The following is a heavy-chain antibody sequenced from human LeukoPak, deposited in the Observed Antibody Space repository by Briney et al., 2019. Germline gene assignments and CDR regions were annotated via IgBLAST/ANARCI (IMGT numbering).Heavy chain of an antibody. Sequence: VGSLRLSCAASGFTFTSHVMSWVRQTPGKELEWVSAIDGSGHTTYYADSVRGRFIISRDNSKKMLYLQMNSLRAEDTATYYCARESIRSGSLKWFDPWGQGTLVTVSS. J-gene: IGHJ5*02. D-gene: IGHD3-3*01. CDR1: GFTFTSHV. CDR2: IDGSGHTT. CDR3: ARESIRSGSLKWFDP. V-gene: IGHV3-23*01.